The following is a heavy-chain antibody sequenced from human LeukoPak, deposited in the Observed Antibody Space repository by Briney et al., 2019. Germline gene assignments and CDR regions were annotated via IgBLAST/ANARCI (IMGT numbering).Heavy chain of an antibody. CDR2: ISGSGGST. Sequence: GGSLRLSCTASGFTFSSYAMSWVRQAPGPGQDRVSAISGSGGSTYYADSVKGRFTISRDNSKNTLVLQMNSLRAEDTAVYYCAKSVESAVTTNPYFDYWGQGTLVTVSS. CDR1: GFTFSSYA. V-gene: IGHV3-23*01. CDR3: AKSVESAVTTNPYFDY. D-gene: IGHD4-17*01. J-gene: IGHJ4*02.